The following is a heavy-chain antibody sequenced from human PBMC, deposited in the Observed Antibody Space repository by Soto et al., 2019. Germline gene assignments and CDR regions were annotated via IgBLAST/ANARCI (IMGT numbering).Heavy chain of an antibody. Sequence: GGSQILSCEASGFTFCAYNMHWVRQAPGKGLEWVAVISYDGSNKFYADSVKGRFVISRDNSNNTLSLQMDRLGADDTALYYCARDRISIVGRVLYFYGLDVWGPGTTVTVSS. CDR1: GFTFCAYN. J-gene: IGHJ6*02. D-gene: IGHD3-16*01. V-gene: IGHV3-33*01. CDR2: ISYDGSNK. CDR3: ARDRISIVGRVLYFYGLDV.